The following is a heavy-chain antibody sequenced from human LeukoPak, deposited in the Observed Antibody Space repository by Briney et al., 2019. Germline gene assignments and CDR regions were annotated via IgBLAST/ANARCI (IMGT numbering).Heavy chain of an antibody. Sequence: GGSLRLSCAASGFTFSSYAMHWVRQAPGKGLEWVSSISSSSSYIYYADSVKGRFTISRDNAKNSLYLQMNSLRAEDTAVYYCARGLGSSSSSDAFDIWGQGTMVTVSS. CDR2: ISSSSSYI. CDR1: GFTFSSYA. CDR3: ARGLGSSSSSDAFDI. D-gene: IGHD6-6*01. V-gene: IGHV3-21*01. J-gene: IGHJ3*02.